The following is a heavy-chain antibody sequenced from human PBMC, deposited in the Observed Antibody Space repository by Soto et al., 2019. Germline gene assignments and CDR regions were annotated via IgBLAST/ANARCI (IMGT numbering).Heavy chain of an antibody. CDR1: GGSVTRGRSY. CDR3: ARGGGVTATFDY. Sequence: PSETLSLTSSVSGGSVTRGRSYWSWIRQPPGKGLEWIGYIYNTERPNYNPTLKSRVTMTVDTSKNQCSLKPTSVTAAATAVYYCARGGGVTATFDYWGRGALVTVCS. V-gene: IGHV4-61*01. J-gene: IGHJ4*02. CDR2: IYNTERP. D-gene: IGHD5-18*01.